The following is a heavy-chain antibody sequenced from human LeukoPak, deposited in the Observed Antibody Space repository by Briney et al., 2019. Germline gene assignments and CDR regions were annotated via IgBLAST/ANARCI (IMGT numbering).Heavy chain of an antibody. CDR2: IYCSGST. CDR1: GGSISSYY. V-gene: IGHV4-59*08. CDR3: ASFRAAAGNFDY. Sequence: PSETLSLTCTVSGGSISSYYWSWIRQPPGKGLEWIGYIYCSGSTNYNPSLKRRVTISVDTSKNQFSLKLSSVTAADTAVYYCASFRAAAGNFDYWGQGTLVTVSS. J-gene: IGHJ4*02. D-gene: IGHD6-13*01.